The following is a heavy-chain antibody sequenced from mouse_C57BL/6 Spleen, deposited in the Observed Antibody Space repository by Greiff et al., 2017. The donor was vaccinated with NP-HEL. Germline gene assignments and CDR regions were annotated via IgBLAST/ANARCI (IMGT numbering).Heavy chain of an antibody. V-gene: IGHV1-42*01. CDR1: GYSFTGYY. CDR3: ARRVTGNYFDY. Sequence: VQLQQSGPELVKPGASVKISCKASGYSFTGYYMNWVKQSPEKSLEWIGEINPSTGGTTYNQKFKAKATLTVDKSSSTAYMQLKSLTSEDSAVYYCARRVTGNYFDYWGQGTTLTVSS. J-gene: IGHJ2*01. D-gene: IGHD2-2*01. CDR2: INPSTGGT.